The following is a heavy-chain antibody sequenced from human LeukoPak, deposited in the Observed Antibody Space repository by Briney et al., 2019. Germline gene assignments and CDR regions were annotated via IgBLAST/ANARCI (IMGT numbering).Heavy chain of an antibody. V-gene: IGHV3-48*01. CDR2: ISSSSSTI. CDR3: AKEFPDKYSYTFDI. J-gene: IGHJ3*02. CDR1: GFTFSSYS. Sequence: GGSLRLSCAASGFTFSSYSMNWVRQAPGKGLEWVSYISSSSSTIYYADSVKGRFTISRDNSKNTLYLQMNSLRAEDTAVYYCAKEFPDKYSYTFDIWGQGTMVTVSS. D-gene: IGHD5-18*01.